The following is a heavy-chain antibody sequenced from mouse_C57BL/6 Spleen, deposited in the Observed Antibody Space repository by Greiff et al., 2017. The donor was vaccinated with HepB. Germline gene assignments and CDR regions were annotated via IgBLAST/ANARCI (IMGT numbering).Heavy chain of an antibody. Sequence: LQESGAELVRPGTSVKVSCKASGSAFTNYLIEWVKQRPGQGLEWIGVINPGSGGTNYNEKFKGKAQLTADKSSSTAYMQLSSLTSADSALYCCARRNDYGSTHFDDWGQGTTLTVSS. D-gene: IGHD1-1*01. CDR3: ARRNDYGSTHFDD. CDR2: INPGSGGT. J-gene: IGHJ2*01. CDR1: GSAFTNYL. V-gene: IGHV1-54*01.